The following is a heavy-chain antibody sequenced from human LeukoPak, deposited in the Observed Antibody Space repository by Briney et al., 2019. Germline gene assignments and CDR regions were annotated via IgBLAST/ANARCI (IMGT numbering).Heavy chain of an antibody. CDR1: GGTFSSYA. Sequence: GASVKVSCKASGGTFSSYAISWVRQAPGQGLEWMGGIIPIFGTANYAQKFQGRVTITADESTSTAYMELSSLRSEDTAVYYCARSPKMRWCMLFDYYYCGMDVWGQGTTVTVSS. D-gene: IGHD2-8*02. CDR2: IIPIFGTA. J-gene: IGHJ6*02. CDR3: ARSPKMRWCMLFDYYYCGMDV. V-gene: IGHV1-69*13.